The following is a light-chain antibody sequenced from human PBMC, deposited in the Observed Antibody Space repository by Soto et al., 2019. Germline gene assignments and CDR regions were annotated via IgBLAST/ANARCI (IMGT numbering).Light chain of an antibody. CDR3: QQYKTYPWT. Sequence: DIQMTQSPSTLSASVGDRVTITCRASQSISYRLAWYQQKPGKAPKFLIYDASSLESGVPSRFSGSGSGTEFTLTISSLQPDDFATYYCQQYKTYPWTFGQGTKVDI. CDR2: DAS. V-gene: IGKV1-5*01. J-gene: IGKJ1*01. CDR1: QSISYR.